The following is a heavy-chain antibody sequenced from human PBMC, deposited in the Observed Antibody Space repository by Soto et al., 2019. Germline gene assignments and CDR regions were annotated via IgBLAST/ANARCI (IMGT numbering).Heavy chain of an antibody. Sequence: GGSLRLSCAASGFTFSNYGMHWVRQAPGKGLEWVAVIWSDGSTEYHADSVKGRFTISRDNSKNTLYVQMDSLRAEDTAVYYCARDRARDYSGRHFDYWGQGIMVTVSS. CDR3: ARDRARDYSGRHFDY. CDR2: IWSDGSTE. J-gene: IGHJ4*02. V-gene: IGHV3-33*01. D-gene: IGHD4-4*01. CDR1: GFTFSNYG.